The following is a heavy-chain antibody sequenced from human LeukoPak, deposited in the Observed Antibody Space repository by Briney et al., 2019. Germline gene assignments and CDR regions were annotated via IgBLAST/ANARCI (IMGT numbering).Heavy chain of an antibody. D-gene: IGHD6-13*01. J-gene: IGHJ4*02. CDR2: INHSGST. Sequence: SETLSLTCAVYGGSFGGYYWSWIRQPPGKGLEWIGEINHSGSTNYNPSLKSRVTISVDTSKNQFSLKLSSVTAADTAVYYCASGEAAAPYYFDYWGQGALATVSS. V-gene: IGHV4-34*01. CDR3: ASGEAAAPYYFDY. CDR1: GGSFGGYY.